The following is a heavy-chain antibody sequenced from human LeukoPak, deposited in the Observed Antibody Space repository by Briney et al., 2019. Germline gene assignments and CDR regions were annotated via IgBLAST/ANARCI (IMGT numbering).Heavy chain of an antibody. CDR1: GLTFSTYT. J-gene: IGHJ4*02. Sequence: GGSLRLSCAASGLTFSTYTMNWVRQAPGKGLEWVSSISSSSSYLYYADSVKGRFTISRANAKNSLYLEMNRLRAEDAAVYYCAKAPVTTCSGAYCYPFDYWGQGTLVTVSS. CDR3: AKAPVTTCSGAYCYPFDY. D-gene: IGHD2-21*01. V-gene: IGHV3-21*04. CDR2: ISSSSSYL.